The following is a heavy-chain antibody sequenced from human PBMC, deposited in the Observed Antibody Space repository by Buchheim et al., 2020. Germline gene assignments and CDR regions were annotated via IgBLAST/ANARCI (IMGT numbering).Heavy chain of an antibody. CDR2: IYYSGST. D-gene: IGHD3-10*01. CDR1: GGSISSSSYY. Sequence: QLQLQESGPGLVKPSETLSLTCTVSGGSISSSSYYWGWIRQLPGKGLEWIGSIYYSGSTYYNPSLKSRVTISVDTSKNQFSLKLSSVTAADTAVYYCARQGTMVRGRQAWFDPWGQGTL. CDR3: ARQGTMVRGRQAWFDP. V-gene: IGHV4-39*01. J-gene: IGHJ5*02.